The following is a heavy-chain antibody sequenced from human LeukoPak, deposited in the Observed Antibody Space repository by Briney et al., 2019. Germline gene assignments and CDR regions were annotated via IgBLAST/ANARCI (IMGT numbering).Heavy chain of an antibody. CDR2: IHYSGST. J-gene: IGHJ4*02. D-gene: IGHD2-15*01. CDR3: ARAVLSYCSGGSCPYFDY. CDR1: GGSISSYY. V-gene: IGHV4-59*01. Sequence: NPSETLSLTCSVSGGSISSYYWIWIRQPPGKGLEWIGYIHYSGSTNYNPSLKSRLSLSVDTSKNQISLRLSSATAADTAVYYCARAVLSYCSGGSCPYFDYWGQGTLVTVSS.